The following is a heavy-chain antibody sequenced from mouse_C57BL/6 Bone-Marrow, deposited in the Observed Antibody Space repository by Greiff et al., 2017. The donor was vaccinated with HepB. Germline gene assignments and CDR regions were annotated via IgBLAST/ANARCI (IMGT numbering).Heavy chain of an antibody. V-gene: IGHV1-9*01. D-gene: IGHD1-1*01. J-gene: IGHJ4*01. Sequence: VQLQQSGAELMKPGASVKLSCKAAGYTFTGYWIEWVKQRPGHGLEWIGEILPGSGSTNYNEKFKGKATFTADTSSNTAYMQLSSLTTEESAIYYCARSFYYYGSSSYAMDYWGQGTSVTVSS. CDR3: ARSFYYYGSSSYAMDY. CDR2: ILPGSGST. CDR1: GYTFTGYW.